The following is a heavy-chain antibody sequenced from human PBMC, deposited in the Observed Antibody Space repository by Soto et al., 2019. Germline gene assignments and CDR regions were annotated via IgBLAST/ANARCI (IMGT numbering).Heavy chain of an antibody. J-gene: IGHJ6*03. V-gene: IGHV3-23*01. CDR2: ISGSGGST. CDR3: AKDEGGLRFLEWSSSYYYYYYMDV. Sequence: PGGSLRLSCAASGFTFSSYAMSWVRQAPGKGLEWVSAISGSGGSTYYADSVKGRFTISRDNSKNTLYLQMNSLRAEDTAVYYCAKDEGGLRFLEWSSSYYYYYYMDVWGKGTTVTVSS. CDR1: GFTFSSYA. D-gene: IGHD3-3*01.